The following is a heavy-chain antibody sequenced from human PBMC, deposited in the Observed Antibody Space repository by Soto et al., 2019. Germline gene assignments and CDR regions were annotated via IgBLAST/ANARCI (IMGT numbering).Heavy chain of an antibody. V-gene: IGHV5-10-1*01. CDR1: GYSFTSYW. D-gene: IGHD4-17*01. J-gene: IGHJ6*02. Sequence: GESLKISCKGSGYSFTSYWISWVRQMPGKGLEWMGRIDPSDSYTNYSPSFQGHVTISADKSISTAYLQWSSLKASDTAMYYWARRGDYGVRKRLGGYYYYGMDVWGQGTTVTVSS. CDR3: ARRGDYGVRKRLGGYYYYGMDV. CDR2: IDPSDSYT.